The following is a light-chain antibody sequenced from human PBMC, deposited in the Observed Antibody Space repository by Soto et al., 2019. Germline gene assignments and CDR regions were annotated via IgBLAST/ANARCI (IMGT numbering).Light chain of an antibody. CDR3: QQYNNSPT. CDR2: GAS. J-gene: IGKJ1*01. Sequence: EIVMTQSPATLSVSPGERATLSCRASQSVSSNLAWYQQKPGQAPRLLIYGASTRATGIPARFSGSGSGTEFSLAISSLQSEDIAVYYCQQYNNSPTFGQGTKVEIK. V-gene: IGKV3-15*01. CDR1: QSVSSN.